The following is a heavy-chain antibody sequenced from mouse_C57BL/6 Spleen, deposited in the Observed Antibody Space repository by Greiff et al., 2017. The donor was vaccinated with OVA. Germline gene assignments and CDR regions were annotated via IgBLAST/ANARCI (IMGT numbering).Heavy chain of an antibody. CDR2: IHPNSGST. CDR3: ARGVYGTLYAMDY. CDR1: GYTFTSYW. V-gene: IGHV1-64*01. J-gene: IGHJ4*01. Sequence: QVQLQQPGAELVKPGASVKLSCKASGYTFTSYWMHWVKQRPGQGLEWIGMIHPNSGSTNYNEKFKSKATLTVDKSSSTAYMQLSSLTSEDSAVYYGARGVYGTLYAMDYWGQGTSVTVSS. D-gene: IGHD2-1*01.